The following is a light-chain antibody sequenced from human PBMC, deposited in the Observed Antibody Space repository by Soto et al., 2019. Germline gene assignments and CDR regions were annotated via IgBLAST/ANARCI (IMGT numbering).Light chain of an antibody. V-gene: IGLV2-14*01. J-gene: IGLJ2*01. Sequence: QSVLTQPASVSGSPGQSITISCTGTSSDVGGYNYVSCYQQHPGKAPKLMIYDVSNRSSGVSNRFSGSKSGNTASLTISGLQAEDEADYYCSSYTSSSTLFGGWTKLTVL. CDR3: SSYTSSSTL. CDR2: DVS. CDR1: SSDVGGYNY.